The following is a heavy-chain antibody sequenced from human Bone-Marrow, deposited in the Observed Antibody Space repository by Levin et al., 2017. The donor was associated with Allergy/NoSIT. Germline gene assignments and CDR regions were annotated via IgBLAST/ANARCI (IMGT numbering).Heavy chain of an antibody. CDR1: GFIVSNVF. J-gene: IGHJ4*02. Sequence: GGSLRLSCAASGFIVSNVFMSWVRQAPGKGLEWVSVVSAEGHTYYVDSVKGRFTISRDISKNTLYLRMNSLRVEDTAIYYCANQRGDYWGQGTQVTVSS. D-gene: IGHD3-10*01. CDR2: VSAEGHT. V-gene: IGHV3-53*01. CDR3: ANQRGDY.